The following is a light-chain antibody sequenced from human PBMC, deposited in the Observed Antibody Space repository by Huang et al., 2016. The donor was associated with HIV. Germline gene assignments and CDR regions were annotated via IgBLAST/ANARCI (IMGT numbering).Light chain of an antibody. CDR1: QSVSTR. V-gene: IGKV1-5*03. J-gene: IGKJ3*01. CDR3: QQYNTFT. CDR2: EAS. Sequence: DIQMTQSPSTLSAAIGDRVTITCRASQSVSTRLAWYQQKPGKAPRLLIQEASSLESGVPSRFSCSGSWTEFTLTISSLQPDDSATYSCQQYNTFTFGPGTKVDI.